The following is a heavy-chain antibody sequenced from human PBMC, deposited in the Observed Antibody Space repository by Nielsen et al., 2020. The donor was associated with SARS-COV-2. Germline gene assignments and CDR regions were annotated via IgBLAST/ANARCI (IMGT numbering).Heavy chain of an antibody. CDR2: LKSKSDGGTT. Sequence: GESLKISCTLFGFSVTDAWMGWVRRAPGRGLEWIGPLKSKSDGGTTDYAAPIRDRVFVSRDESTNTVFLQMSSLMAEDTAVYYCTTDRGVAIRPLFDSWGQGTRVTVSS. J-gene: IGHJ4*02. V-gene: IGHV3-15*01. D-gene: IGHD3-3*01. CDR1: GFSVTDAW. CDR3: TTDRGVAIRPLFDS.